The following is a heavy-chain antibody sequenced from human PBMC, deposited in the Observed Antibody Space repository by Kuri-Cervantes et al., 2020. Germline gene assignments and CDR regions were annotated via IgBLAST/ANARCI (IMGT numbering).Heavy chain of an antibody. D-gene: IGHD3-10*01. J-gene: IGHJ4*02. CDR3: VKDRGQD. V-gene: IGHV3-23*01. CDR2: ISSGGIT. CDR1: GFTFSSYA. Sequence: GGSLRLSCAASGFTFSSYAMHWVRQAPGKGPEWVSLISSGGITYYAESVKGRFTISRDDSKNTLSLEMNRLRAEDTAVYHCVKDRGQDWGQGTLVTVSS.